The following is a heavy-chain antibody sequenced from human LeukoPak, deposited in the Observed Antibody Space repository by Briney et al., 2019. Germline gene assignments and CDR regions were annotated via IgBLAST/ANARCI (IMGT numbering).Heavy chain of an antibody. Sequence: GGSLRLSCSASGFTFSSYAMHWVRQAPGKGLEYVSAISSNGGSTYYADSVRGRFTISRDNSKNTLYLQMSSLRAEDTAVYYCVKGGRGYSYGPPMGYWGQGTLVTVSS. CDR2: ISSNGGST. D-gene: IGHD5-18*01. CDR3: VKGGRGYSYGPPMGY. V-gene: IGHV3-64D*06. J-gene: IGHJ4*02. CDR1: GFTFSSYA.